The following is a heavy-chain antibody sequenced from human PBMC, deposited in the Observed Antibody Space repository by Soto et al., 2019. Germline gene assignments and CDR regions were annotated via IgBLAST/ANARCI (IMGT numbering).Heavy chain of an antibody. CDR1: GFTVRSNY. CDR3: AGIRPPLY. V-gene: IGHV3-66*01. Sequence: EVQLVESGGGLVQPGGSLRLSCAVSGFTVRSNYMSWVRQAPGKGLEWVSIIYSGGSTYYADSVKGRFTISRDNSKNTLYLQMNSMRAEDRAVYYCAGIRPPLYWGQGTLVTVSS. J-gene: IGHJ4*02. CDR2: IYSGGST. D-gene: IGHD5-18*01.